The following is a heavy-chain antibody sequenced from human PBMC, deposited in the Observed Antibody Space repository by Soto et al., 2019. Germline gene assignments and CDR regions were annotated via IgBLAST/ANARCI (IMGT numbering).Heavy chain of an antibody. Sequence: EVQLVESGGGLVKAGGSLRLSCVASELTLSNAWMSWVRQVPGKGLEWVGRIKSKTEGGTPDYAAPVKGRFTLSRDDSKNTLYLQMNSLITEDTAVYYCTNLIRGFSNSPYWGQGTLVTVSS. CDR2: IKSKTEGGTP. V-gene: IGHV3-15*01. CDR1: ELTLSNAW. D-gene: IGHD5-18*01. CDR3: TNLIRGFSNSPY. J-gene: IGHJ4*02.